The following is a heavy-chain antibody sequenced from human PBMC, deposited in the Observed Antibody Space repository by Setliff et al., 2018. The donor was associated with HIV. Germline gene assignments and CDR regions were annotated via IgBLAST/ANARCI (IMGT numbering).Heavy chain of an antibody. J-gene: IGHJ4*02. D-gene: IGHD3-10*01. Sequence: PSETLSLTCSVSGYSINTAYYWGWIRQSPGKGLEWIGYIYYSGSTNYNPSLKSRVTISVDTSKNQFSLKLSSVTAADTAVYYCATHYYASGSFDHWGQGTLVTVSS. CDR2: IYYSGST. CDR1: GYSINTAYY. CDR3: ATHYYASGSFDH. V-gene: IGHV4-61*01.